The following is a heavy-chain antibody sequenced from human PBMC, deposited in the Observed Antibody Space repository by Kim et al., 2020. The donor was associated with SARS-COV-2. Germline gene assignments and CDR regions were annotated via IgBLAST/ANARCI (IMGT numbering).Heavy chain of an antibody. CDR3: TTPPPNCSGGSCYSEPWYYYYYGMDV. D-gene: IGHD2-15*01. V-gene: IGHV3-15*01. J-gene: IGHJ6*02. CDR2: IKSKTDGGTT. Sequence: GGSLRLSCAASGFTFSNAWMSWVRQAPGKGLEWVGRIKSKTDGGTTDYAAPVKGRFTISRDDSKNTLYLQMNSLKTEDTAVYYCTTPPPNCSGGSCYSEPWYYYYYGMDVWGQGTTVTVSS. CDR1: GFTFSNAW.